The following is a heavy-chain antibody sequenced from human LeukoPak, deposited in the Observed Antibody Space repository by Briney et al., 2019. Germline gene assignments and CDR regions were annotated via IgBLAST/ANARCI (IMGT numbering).Heavy chain of an antibody. D-gene: IGHD3-22*01. CDR1: GGSISSYY. Sequence: SETLSLXCTVSGGSISSYYWSWIRQPAGKGLEWIGRIYTSGSTNYNPSLKSRVAMSVDTSKNQFSLKLSSVTAADTAVYYCAREYYYDSRAWWFDPWGQGTLVTVSS. CDR2: IYTSGST. CDR3: AREYYYDSRAWWFDP. J-gene: IGHJ5*02. V-gene: IGHV4-4*07.